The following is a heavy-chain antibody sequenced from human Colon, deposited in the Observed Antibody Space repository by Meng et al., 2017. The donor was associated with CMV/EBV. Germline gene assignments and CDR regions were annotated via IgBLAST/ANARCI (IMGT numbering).Heavy chain of an antibody. D-gene: IGHD2-2*01. CDR1: GFVFNSFW. J-gene: IGHJ4*02. CDR2: INQSGGEK. CDR3: TRDRGCLLTSCYASR. V-gene: IGHV3-7*01. Sequence: GESLKISCAASGFVFNSFWMSWVRQAPGRGLEWVANINQSGGEKNYVDSVKGRFTISRDNAKNSVILEMNSLKVEDTGIYYCTRDRGCLLTSCYASRWGQGTLVTVSS.